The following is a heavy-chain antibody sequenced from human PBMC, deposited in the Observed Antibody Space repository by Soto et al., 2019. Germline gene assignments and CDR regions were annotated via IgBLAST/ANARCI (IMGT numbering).Heavy chain of an antibody. CDR1: GYTFTSYG. D-gene: IGHD2-2*01. Sequence: ASVKVSCKASGYTFTSYGINWVRQAPGQGLEWMGWISSYNGNTNYAQKVQGRVTMSTDTSTSTTYMELRSLRSDDTAVYYCARGPRYCSTTSCFSGVTWFDPWGQGTLVTVPQ. CDR2: ISSYNGNT. V-gene: IGHV1-18*04. J-gene: IGHJ5*02. CDR3: ARGPRYCSTTSCFSGVTWFDP.